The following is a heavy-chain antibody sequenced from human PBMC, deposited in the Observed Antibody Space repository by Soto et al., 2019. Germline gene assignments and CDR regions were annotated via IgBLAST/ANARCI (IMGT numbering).Heavy chain of an antibody. CDR2: IFHSGNPDYRPS. D-gene: IGHD2-21*01. CDR3: ARNGDNYSRGVFDY. CDR1: GCSMTNFY. V-gene: IGHV4-59*01. Sequence: SETLSLTCTFSGCSMTNFYWSLVRQPPGKGLEWIGYIFHSGNPDYRPSNYRPSLRSRVTMSVDTSKNQFSLKLSSVTAADTAVYYCARNGDNYSRGVFDYWGQGSLVTVSS. J-gene: IGHJ4*02.